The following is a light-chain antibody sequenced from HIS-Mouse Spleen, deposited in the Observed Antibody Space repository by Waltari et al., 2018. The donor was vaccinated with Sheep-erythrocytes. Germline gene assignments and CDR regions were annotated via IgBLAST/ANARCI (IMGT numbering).Light chain of an antibody. CDR1: QSISSY. CDR3: QQSYSTPPLT. J-gene: IGKJ4*01. Sequence: DIQMTQSPSSLSASVGDRVTITCRASQSISSYLNWHQQKPGKAPKLLIYAASSLQSGVPSRFSCSGSGTDFTLTISSLQPEDFATYYCQQSYSTPPLTFGGGTKVEIK. CDR2: AAS. V-gene: IGKV1-39*01.